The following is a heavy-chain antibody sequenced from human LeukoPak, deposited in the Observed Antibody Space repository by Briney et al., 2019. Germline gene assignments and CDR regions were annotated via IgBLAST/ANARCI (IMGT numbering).Heavy chain of an antibody. V-gene: IGHV1-69*13. CDR1: GGTFSSYA. J-gene: IGHJ6*03. D-gene: IGHD3-22*01. CDR3: AGSTIGIVVVTYYYYMDV. CDR2: IIPIFGTA. Sequence: GASVKVSXKASGGTFSSYAISWVRQAPGQGLEWMGGIIPIFGTANYAQKFQGRVTITADESTSTAYMELSSLRSEDTAVYYCAGSTIGIVVVTYYYYMDVWGKGTTVTVSS.